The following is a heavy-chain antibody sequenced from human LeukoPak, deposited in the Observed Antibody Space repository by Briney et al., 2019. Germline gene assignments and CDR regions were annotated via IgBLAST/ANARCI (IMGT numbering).Heavy chain of an antibody. V-gene: IGHV1-8*01. Sequence: ASVKVSCRTSGYRFTSYDTSWARQATGQGLQWMGRMTPSSGSAEYAQRFQGRVTLTRDTASGTAYLELRSLTADDTAIYYCAREGPLFVPDYWGQGTRVAVSS. CDR3: AREGPLFVPDY. CDR1: GYRFTSYD. CDR2: MTPSSGSA. D-gene: IGHD6-6*01. J-gene: IGHJ4*02.